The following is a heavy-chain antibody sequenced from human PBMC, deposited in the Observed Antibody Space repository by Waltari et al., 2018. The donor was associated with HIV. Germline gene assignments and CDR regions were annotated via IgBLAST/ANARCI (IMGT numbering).Heavy chain of an antibody. D-gene: IGHD6-13*01. CDR3: ARVAYSSSWTPPFDY. V-gene: IGHV1-46*01. CDR1: GYTFTSYY. CDR2: INPSGGYT. J-gene: IGHJ4*02. Sequence: QVQLVQSGAEVKKPGASVKVSCKASGYTFTSYYMHWMRQAPGQGLEWMGIINPSGGYTSYAQKFQGRVTMTRDTSTSTVYMELSSLRSDDAAVYYCARVAYSSSWTPPFDYWGQGTLVTVSS.